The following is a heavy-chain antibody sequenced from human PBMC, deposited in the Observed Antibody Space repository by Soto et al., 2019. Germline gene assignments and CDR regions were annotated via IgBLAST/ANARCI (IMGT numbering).Heavy chain of an antibody. CDR1: GFTFSNYA. CDR2: ISGSFGNT. Sequence: GGSLRLSCAASGFTFSNYAMSWVRQAPGKGLEWVSAISGSFGNTYYADSVKGRFTISRDNSKNTLSLQMNSLRAEDTAVYYCAKDLIAAPDTPSYYFDQWGQGTLVTVSS. D-gene: IGHD6-13*01. V-gene: IGHV3-23*01. J-gene: IGHJ4*02. CDR3: AKDLIAAPDTPSYYFDQ.